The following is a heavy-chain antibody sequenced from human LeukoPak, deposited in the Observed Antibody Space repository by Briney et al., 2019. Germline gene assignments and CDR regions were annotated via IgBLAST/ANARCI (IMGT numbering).Heavy chain of an antibody. Sequence: SETLSLTCTVAGGSISSSSNYWGWIRQPPGKGLEWIGSIFYSGSTYYNPSLKSRVTISVDTSKNQFSLKLSSVTAADTAVYYCARGLGDYVWGSYRTTLFDYWGQGTLVTVSS. CDR1: GGSISSSSNY. V-gene: IGHV4-39*01. CDR3: ARGLGDYVWGSYRTTLFDY. D-gene: IGHD3-16*02. J-gene: IGHJ4*02. CDR2: IFYSGST.